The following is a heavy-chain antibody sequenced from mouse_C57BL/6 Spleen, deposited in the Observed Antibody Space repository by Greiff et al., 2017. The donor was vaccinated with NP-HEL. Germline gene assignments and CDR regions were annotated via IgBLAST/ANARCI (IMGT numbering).Heavy chain of an antibody. J-gene: IGHJ1*03. Sequence: VQLQQSGAELVRPGASVKLSCTASGFNIKDYYMHWVKQRPEQGLEWIGRIDPEDGDTEYAPKFQGQATMTADTSSNPAYLQLSSLTSEDTAVYYCTTNDGYYWYFDVWGTGTTVTVSS. V-gene: IGHV14-1*01. CDR2: IDPEDGDT. CDR1: GFNIKDYY. D-gene: IGHD2-3*01. CDR3: TTNDGYYWYFDV.